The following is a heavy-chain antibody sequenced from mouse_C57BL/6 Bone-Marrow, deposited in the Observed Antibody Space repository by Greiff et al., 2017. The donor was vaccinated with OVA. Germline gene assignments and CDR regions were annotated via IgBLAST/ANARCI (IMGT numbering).Heavy chain of an antibody. Sequence: EVKLVESGGDLVKPGGSLKLSCAASGFTFSSYGMSWVRQTPDKRLEWVATISSCGSYTYYPDTVKGRFTISRDNAKHTLYLQMSSLKSEDTAMYYCARRGNDGGAMDYWGQGTSVTVSS. V-gene: IGHV5-6*02. D-gene: IGHD2-2*01. J-gene: IGHJ4*01. CDR2: ISSCGSYT. CDR1: GFTFSSYG. CDR3: ARRGNDGGAMDY.